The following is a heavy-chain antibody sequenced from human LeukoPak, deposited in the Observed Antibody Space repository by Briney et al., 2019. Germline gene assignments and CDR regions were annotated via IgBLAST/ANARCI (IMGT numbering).Heavy chain of an antibody. D-gene: IGHD2-2*01. CDR1: GFTFSSYW. CDR2: INRDGSST. V-gene: IGHV3-74*01. CDR3: AREAGTAASWFDP. Sequence: GGSLRLSCAASGFTFSSYWMHWVRQAPGKGLVWVSRINRDGSSTSYADSVKGRFTISRDNAKNTLYLQMNSLRAEDTAVYYCAREAGTAASWFDPWGQGTLVTVSS. J-gene: IGHJ5*02.